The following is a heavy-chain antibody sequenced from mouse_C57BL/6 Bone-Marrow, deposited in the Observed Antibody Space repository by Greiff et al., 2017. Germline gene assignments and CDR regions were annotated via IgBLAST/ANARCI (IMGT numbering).Heavy chain of an antibody. Sequence: VQLQQSGPVLVKPGASVKMSCKASGYTFTDYYMNWVKQSHGKSLEWIGVINPYNGGTSYNQKFKGKATLTVDKSSSTAYMELNSLTSEDSAVYYCARGYGSPYYYAMDYWGQGTSVTVSS. V-gene: IGHV1-19*01. CDR3: ARGYGSPYYYAMDY. D-gene: IGHD1-1*01. J-gene: IGHJ4*01. CDR1: GYTFTDYY. CDR2: INPYNGGT.